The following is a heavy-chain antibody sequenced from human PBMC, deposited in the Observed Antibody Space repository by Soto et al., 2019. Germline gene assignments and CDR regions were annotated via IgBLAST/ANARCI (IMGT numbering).Heavy chain of an antibody. CDR1: GGTFSSYA. CDR2: IVPIFGTA. Sequence: SVKVSCKASGGTFSSYAISWVRQAPGQGLEWMGGIVPIFGTANYAQKFQGRVTITADESTSTAYMELSSLRSEDTAVYYCARDRVEEDIVVVPAAIRGAYYYYGMDVWGQGTTVTVSS. J-gene: IGHJ6*02. D-gene: IGHD2-2*02. V-gene: IGHV1-69*13. CDR3: ARDRVEEDIVVVPAAIRGAYYYYGMDV.